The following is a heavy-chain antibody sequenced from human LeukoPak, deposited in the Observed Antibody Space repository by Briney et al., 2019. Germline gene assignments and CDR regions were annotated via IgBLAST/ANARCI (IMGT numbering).Heavy chain of an antibody. CDR2: ITPNADRT. V-gene: IGHV3-23*01. D-gene: IGHD3-22*01. CDR1: GFTFGSYG. Sequence: GGSLRLSCAASGFTFGSYGMSWVRQAPGKGLEWVSFITPNADRTSYADSVEGRFTTSRDNPRNTLYMQMNSLRDEDTAVYYCAIMHGYYDGSGYWVQWGQGTLVTVSS. J-gene: IGHJ1*01. CDR3: AIMHGYYDGSGYWVQ.